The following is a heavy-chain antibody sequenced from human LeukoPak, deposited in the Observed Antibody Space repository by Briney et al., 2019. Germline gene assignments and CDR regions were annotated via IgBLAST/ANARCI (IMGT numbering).Heavy chain of an antibody. V-gene: IGHV3-23*01. J-gene: IGHJ6*02. D-gene: IGHD3-10*01. CDR3: AKHAGSYYYYSMDV. CDR2: MSSGTGST. Sequence: PGASLRLSCAASGFTLSNYAMTWVRQAPGKGLEWVSGMSSGTGSTYYAGSVKGRFTISRDNSKNTLYLQMNSLRAEDTAVYYCAKHAGSYYYYSMDVWGQGATVTVSS. CDR1: GFTLSNYA.